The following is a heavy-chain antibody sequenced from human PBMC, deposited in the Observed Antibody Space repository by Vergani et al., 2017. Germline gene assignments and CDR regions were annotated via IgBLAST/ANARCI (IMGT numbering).Heavy chain of an antibody. D-gene: IGHD2-2*01. J-gene: IGHJ3*02. V-gene: IGHV3-30*02. CDR2: IRYDGSNK. Sequence: QVQLVESGGGVVQPGGSLRLSCAASGFTFSSYGMHWVRQAPGKGLEWVAFIRYDGSNKYYADSVKGRFTISRDNSKNTLYPQMNSLRAEDTAVYYCAKDWLGYCSSTSCHAFDIWGQGTMVTVSS. CDR3: AKDWLGYCSSTSCHAFDI. CDR1: GFTFSSYG.